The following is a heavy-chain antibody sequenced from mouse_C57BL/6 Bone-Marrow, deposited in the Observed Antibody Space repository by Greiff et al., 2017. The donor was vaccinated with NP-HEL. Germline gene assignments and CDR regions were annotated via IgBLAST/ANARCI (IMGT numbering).Heavy chain of an antibody. Sequence: EVQLQQSGTVLARPGASVKMSCKTSGYTFTSYWMHWVKQRPGQGLEWIGAIYPGNSDTSYNQKFKGKAKLTAVTSASTAYMELSSLTTEDSAVYYCTRTLPGYGSIFYAMDYWGQGTSVTVSS. CDR2: IYPGNSDT. CDR1: GYTFTSYW. D-gene: IGHD1-1*01. J-gene: IGHJ4*01. V-gene: IGHV1-5*01. CDR3: TRTLPGYGSIFYAMDY.